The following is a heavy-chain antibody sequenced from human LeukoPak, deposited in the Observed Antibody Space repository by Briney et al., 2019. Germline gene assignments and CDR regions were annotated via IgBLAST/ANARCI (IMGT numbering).Heavy chain of an antibody. D-gene: IGHD3-22*01. CDR1: GGSFSGYY. CDR3: ARHRYYYDSSGYYYQP. J-gene: IGHJ5*02. CDR2: IYYSGST. V-gene: IGHV4-59*01. Sequence: SETLSLTCAVYGGSFSGYYWSWIRQPPGKGLEWIGYIYYSGSTNYNPSLKSRVTISVDTSKNQFSLRLSSVTAADTAVYYCARHRYYYDSSGYYYQPWGQGTLVTVSS.